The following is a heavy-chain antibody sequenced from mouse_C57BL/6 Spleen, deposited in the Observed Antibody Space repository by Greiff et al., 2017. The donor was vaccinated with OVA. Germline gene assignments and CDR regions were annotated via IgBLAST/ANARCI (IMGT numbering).Heavy chain of an antibody. CDR2: IGPADSTT. CDR3: AKWVYYSNYSYAMDY. J-gene: IGHJ4*01. D-gene: IGHD2-5*01. Sequence: QVKLQQPGADLVMPGASVKLSCKASGFTFTSYGMHWVRQRPGQGLEWIGEIGPADSTTNYTQKFKGKSTLTVDKSSSTAYMQLSSLTSEDSAVYYCAKWVYYSNYSYAMDYWGQGTSVTVSS. V-gene: IGHV1-69*01. CDR1: GFTFTSYG.